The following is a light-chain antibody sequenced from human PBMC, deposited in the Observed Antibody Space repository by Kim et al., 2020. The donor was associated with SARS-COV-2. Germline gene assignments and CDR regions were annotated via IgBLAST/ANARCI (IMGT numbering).Light chain of an antibody. J-gene: IGLJ3*02. CDR1: SSEVGGHDS. Sequence: GQSVTISCTGTSSEVGGHDSVSWYQQHPGKGPKLVIYDVSKRPSGVPDRFSGSLSGNTASLTISGLQVDDEADYHCCSYAGSYTWVFGGGTQLTVL. CDR2: DVS. CDR3: CSYAGSYTWV. V-gene: IGLV2-11*01.